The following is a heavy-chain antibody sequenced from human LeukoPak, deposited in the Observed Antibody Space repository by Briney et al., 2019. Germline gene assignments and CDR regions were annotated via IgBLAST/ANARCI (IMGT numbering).Heavy chain of an antibody. CDR1: DGSVSSGSHY. CDR2: MYYIGST. CDR3: ARETGLYYFDY. Sequence: SETLSLTCTVSDGSVSSGSHYWSWIRQPPGQGLEWIGYMYYIGSTNYNPSLKSRVTISIDTSKSQFSLKLSSVTAADTAVYFCARETGLYYFDYWGQGTLVTVSS. D-gene: IGHD1-14*01. J-gene: IGHJ4*02. V-gene: IGHV4-61*01.